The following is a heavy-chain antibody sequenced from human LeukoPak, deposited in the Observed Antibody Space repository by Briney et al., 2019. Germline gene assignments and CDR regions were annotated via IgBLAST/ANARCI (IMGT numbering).Heavy chain of an antibody. Sequence: GASVKVSCKASGYTFTSYYMYWVRQAPGQGPEWMGVINPSSGNTNYAQKFQGRVTMTRDVSTSTVYMELSSLRSEDTALYYCARDIHYDSSGSDYWGQGTLVTVSS. CDR2: INPSSGNT. CDR1: GYTFTSYY. CDR3: ARDIHYDSSGSDY. V-gene: IGHV1-46*01. D-gene: IGHD3-22*01. J-gene: IGHJ4*02.